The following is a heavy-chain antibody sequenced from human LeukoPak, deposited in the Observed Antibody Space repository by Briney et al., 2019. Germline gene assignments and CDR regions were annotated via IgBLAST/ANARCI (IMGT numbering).Heavy chain of an antibody. J-gene: IGHJ4*02. V-gene: IGHV1-69*05. CDR3: ARPPQRYSSSWYPLGY. Sequence: ASVKVSCKASGGTFSSYAISWVRQAPGQGLEWMGGIIPIFGTANYAQKFQGRVTITTDESTSTAYMELSSLRSEDTAVYYCARPPQRYSSSWYPLGYWGQGTLATVSS. D-gene: IGHD6-13*01. CDR2: IIPIFGTA. CDR1: GGTFSSYA.